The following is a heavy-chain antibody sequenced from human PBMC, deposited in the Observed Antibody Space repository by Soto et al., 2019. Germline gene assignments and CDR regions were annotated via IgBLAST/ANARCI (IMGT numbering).Heavy chain of an antibody. Sequence: SVKVACKASGYTLTSYYMNLVRQAPGQGLEWMGWINANSGGTNYAQKFQGRVTMTRDTSISTAYMELSRLRSDDTAVYYCARTNRGYYYDSSGIHYWGQGTLVTVSS. CDR1: GYTLTSYY. V-gene: IGHV1-2*02. CDR3: ARTNRGYYYDSSGIHY. CDR2: INANSGGT. J-gene: IGHJ4*02. D-gene: IGHD3-22*01.